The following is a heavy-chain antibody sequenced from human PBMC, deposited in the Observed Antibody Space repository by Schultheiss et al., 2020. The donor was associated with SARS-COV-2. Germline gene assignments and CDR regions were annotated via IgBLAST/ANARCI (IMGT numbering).Heavy chain of an antibody. Sequence: SVKVSCKASGGTFSSYAISWVRQAPGQGLEWMGGIIPIFGTANYAQKFQGRVTITADKSTSTAYMELSSLRSEDTAVYYCARGGTRSIAARRGIDYWGQGTLVTVSS. V-gene: IGHV1-69*06. CDR3: ARGGTRSIAARRGIDY. CDR2: IIPIFGTA. D-gene: IGHD6-6*01. J-gene: IGHJ4*02. CDR1: GGTFSSYA.